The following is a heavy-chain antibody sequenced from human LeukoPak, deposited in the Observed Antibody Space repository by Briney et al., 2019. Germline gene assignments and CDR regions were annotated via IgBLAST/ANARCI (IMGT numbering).Heavy chain of an antibody. V-gene: IGHV1-46*01. D-gene: IGHD5-18*01. Sequence: ASVKVSCKASGYTFTTYYMHWVRQAPGQGLEWMGIINPSGGTTSYAQNFQGRVTMTRDTSTSTVYMELSSLRSEDTAVYYCAREIGPRQLHLWGSAFDYWGQGTLVTVSS. J-gene: IGHJ4*02. CDR1: GYTFTTYY. CDR3: AREIGPRQLHLWGSAFDY. CDR2: INPSGGTT.